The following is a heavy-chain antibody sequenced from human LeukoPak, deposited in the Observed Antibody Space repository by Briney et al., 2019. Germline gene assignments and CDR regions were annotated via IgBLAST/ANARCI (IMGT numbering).Heavy chain of an antibody. V-gene: IGHV4-61*02. J-gene: IGHJ4*02. CDR1: GGSISSGSYY. D-gene: IGHD2-15*01. Sequence: SQTLSLTCTVSGGSISSGSYYWRWIRQPAGKGLEWIGRIYTSGSTNYNPSLKSRVTISVDTSKNQFSLKLSSVTAADTAVYYCARDGSPVAGFDYWGQGTLVTVSS. CDR3: ARDGSPVAGFDY. CDR2: IYTSGST.